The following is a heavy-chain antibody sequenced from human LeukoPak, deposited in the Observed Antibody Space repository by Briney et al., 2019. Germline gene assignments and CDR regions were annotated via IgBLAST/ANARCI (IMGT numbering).Heavy chain of an antibody. D-gene: IGHD6-19*01. CDR1: GFTFSSYG. J-gene: IGHJ3*02. Sequence: GGSLRLSCAASGFTFSSYGMHWVRQAPGKGLEWVAVIWYDGSNKYYADSVKGRFTISRDSSKNTLYLQMNSLRAEDTAVYYCAREGQWLTTVRDAFDIWGQGTMVTVSS. CDR3: AREGQWLTTVRDAFDI. V-gene: IGHV3-33*01. CDR2: IWYDGSNK.